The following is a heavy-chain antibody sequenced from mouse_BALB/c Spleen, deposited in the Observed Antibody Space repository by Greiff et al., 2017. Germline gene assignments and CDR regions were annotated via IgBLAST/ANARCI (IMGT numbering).Heavy chain of an antibody. CDR2: ISYDGSN. V-gene: IGHV3-6*02. CDR1: GYSITSGYF. CDR3: ARENYRYDEYFDY. J-gene: IGHJ2*01. D-gene: IGHD2-14*01. Sequence: ESGPGLVKPSQSLSLTCSVTGYSITSGYFWYWIRQFPGNKLEWMGYISYDGSNNYNPSLKNRISITRDTSKNQFFLKLNSVTTEDTATYYCARENYRYDEYFDYWGQGTTLTVSS.